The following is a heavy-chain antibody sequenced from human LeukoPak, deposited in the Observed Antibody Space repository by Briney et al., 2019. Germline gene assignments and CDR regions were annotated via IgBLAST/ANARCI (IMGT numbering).Heavy chain of an antibody. J-gene: IGHJ4*02. CDR1: GGPISGFY. Sequence: SETLSLTCTVSGGPISGFYWSWIRQPPGKGLEWIGYVHYRGTTSYNPSLKSRVTMSVGTSKNQFSLNLSSVTATDTAVYYCARHRNGGYPFDYWGQGTLVTVSS. CDR3: ARHRNGGYPFDY. V-gene: IGHV4-59*08. D-gene: IGHD4-17*01. CDR2: VHYRGTT.